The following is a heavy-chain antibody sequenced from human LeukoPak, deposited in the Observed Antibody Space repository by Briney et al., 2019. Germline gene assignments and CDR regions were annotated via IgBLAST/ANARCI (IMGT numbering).Heavy chain of an antibody. D-gene: IGHD3-10*01. V-gene: IGHV3-33*01. CDR3: ATWRGSGSYGGYFDY. J-gene: IGHJ4*02. CDR1: GFTFSNYG. CDR2: IYYDGSKK. Sequence: GGSLRLSCATSGFTFSNYGMHWVRQAPGKGLEWVTIIYYDGSKKNYADSVRGRFTISRDNSKNTLYLQMNSLRVEDTAVYYCATWRGSGSYGGYFDYWGQGTPVTVSS.